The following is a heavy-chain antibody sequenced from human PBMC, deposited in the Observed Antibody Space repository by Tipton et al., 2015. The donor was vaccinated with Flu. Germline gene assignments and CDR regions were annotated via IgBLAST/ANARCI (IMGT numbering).Heavy chain of an antibody. J-gene: IGHJ6*02. CDR3: ARDRIVNGFWTGYERYGMDV. Sequence: TLSLTCAVSGGSVTRSSYYWGWIRQPPGKGLEWIGSIYYSGSTYYNPSLKSRVSISVDTSKNQFSLKLTSMTAADTAVYYCARDRIVNGFWTGYERYGMDVWGQGTTVTVSS. V-gene: IGHV4-39*07. CDR2: IYYSGST. CDR1: GGSVTRSSYY. D-gene: IGHD3/OR15-3a*01.